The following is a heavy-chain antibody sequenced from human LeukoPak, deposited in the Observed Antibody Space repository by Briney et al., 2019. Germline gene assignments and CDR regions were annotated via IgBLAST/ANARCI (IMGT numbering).Heavy chain of an antibody. CDR3: AKGGKWDVTPFDY. CDR2: ISGDGGST. CDR1: GFTFTSYS. Sequence: GGSLRLSCAASGFTFTSYSMNWVRQAPGKGLEWVSTISGDGGSTYYADSVKGRFTISRDNSKNTLYLQVNRLRAEDTAVYYCAKGGKWDVTPFDYWGQGTLVTVSS. V-gene: IGHV3-23*01. D-gene: IGHD1-26*01. J-gene: IGHJ4*02.